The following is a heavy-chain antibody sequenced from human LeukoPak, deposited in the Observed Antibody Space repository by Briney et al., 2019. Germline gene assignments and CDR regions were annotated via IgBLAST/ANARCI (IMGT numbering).Heavy chain of an antibody. D-gene: IGHD1-26*01. CDR3: TRGLVGARFGAFDI. V-gene: IGHV3-49*03. J-gene: IGHJ3*02. CDR2: IRSKAYGGTT. Sequence: GGSLRLSCTASGFTFGDYAMSWFREAPGKGVEWVGFIRSKAYGGTTEYAASVKGRFTISRDDSKSIAYLQMNSLKTEDTAVYYCTRGLVGARFGAFDIWGQGTMVTVSS. CDR1: GFTFGDYA.